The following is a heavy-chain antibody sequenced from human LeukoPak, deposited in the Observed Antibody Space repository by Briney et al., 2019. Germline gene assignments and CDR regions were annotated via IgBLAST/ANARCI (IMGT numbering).Heavy chain of an antibody. CDR3: ASSIVVVTARYNWFDP. V-gene: IGHV3-21*01. CDR2: ISSSGNYI. Sequence: GGSLRLSCAVSGFTFSSFGMNWVRQAPGKGLEWVSSISSSGNYIYYADSVKGRFTISRNNAKNSLYLQMNSLRAEDTAVYYCASSIVVVTARYNWFDPWGQGTLVTVSS. D-gene: IGHD2-21*02. CDR1: GFTFSSFG. J-gene: IGHJ5*02.